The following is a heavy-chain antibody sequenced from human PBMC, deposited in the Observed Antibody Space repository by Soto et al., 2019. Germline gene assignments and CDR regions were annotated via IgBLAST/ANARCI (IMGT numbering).Heavy chain of an antibody. Sequence: LRLSCAASGFTFSSYAMSWVRQAPGKGLEWVSVISGSGGSTYYADSVKGRFTISRDNSKNTLYLQMNSLRAEDTAVYYCAKGSYYDFWSGSSCFDHWGQGTLVTVSS. CDR2: ISGSGGST. CDR1: GFTFSSYA. D-gene: IGHD3-3*01. CDR3: AKGSYYDFWSGSSCFDH. J-gene: IGHJ4*02. V-gene: IGHV3-23*01.